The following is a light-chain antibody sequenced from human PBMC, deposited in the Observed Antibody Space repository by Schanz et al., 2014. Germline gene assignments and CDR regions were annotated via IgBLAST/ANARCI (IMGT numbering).Light chain of an antibody. V-gene: IGLV1-44*01. CDR2: TND. CDR1: SSNIAINN. CDR3: MSWDENLNGRV. J-gene: IGLJ3*02. Sequence: QSVLTQTPSASATPGQRVTISCSGSSSNIAINNVNWYQQLPGTAPKLLIFTNDERPAGVSDRFSASKSGTSASLTISDLQSEDEADYYCMSWDENLNGRVFGGGTKLTVL.